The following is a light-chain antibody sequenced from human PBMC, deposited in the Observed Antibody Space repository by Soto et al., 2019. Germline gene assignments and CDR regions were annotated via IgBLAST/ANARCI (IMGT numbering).Light chain of an antibody. J-gene: IGKJ1*01. V-gene: IGKV3-20*01. Sequence: EIVLTQSPGTLSLSPGERATLSCRASQSVSSTYLAWYQQKPGQAPRLLIYGASNRATGIPDRFSGSGSGKDFTLTISSREPEDFAVYYCHQYGGSPWTFGQGTRVEI. CDR1: QSVSSTY. CDR3: HQYGGSPWT. CDR2: GAS.